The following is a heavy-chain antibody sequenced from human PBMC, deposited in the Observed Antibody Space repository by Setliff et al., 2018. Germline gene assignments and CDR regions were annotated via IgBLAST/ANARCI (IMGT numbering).Heavy chain of an antibody. J-gene: IGHJ5*01. Sequence: SETLSLTCAVYGGSFSTYYWIWIRQPPGKVLEWIGEINHSGSTHYNPSLKSRVTISVDTSKNQFSLKLSSVTAADTALYYCARTVTNGFYPDSWGQGTLVTVSS. V-gene: IGHV4-34*01. CDR3: ARTVTNGFYPDS. CDR1: GGSFSTYY. D-gene: IGHD4-17*01. CDR2: INHSGST.